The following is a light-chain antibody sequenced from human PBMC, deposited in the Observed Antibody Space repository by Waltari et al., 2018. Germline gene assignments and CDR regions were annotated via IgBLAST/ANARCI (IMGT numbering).Light chain of an antibody. J-gene: IGLJ2*01. CDR1: TSAVGASIY. CDR2: DVS. V-gene: IGLV2-14*03. Sequence: QSALTQPASVSGSPGQSITIPCTGPTSAVGASIYVSWYQQHPGKAPKLIIFDVSNRPSGVSNRFSGSKSGNTASLTISGLQAEDEADYYCSSYISSSTLELFGGGTSLTVL. CDR3: SSYISSSTLEL.